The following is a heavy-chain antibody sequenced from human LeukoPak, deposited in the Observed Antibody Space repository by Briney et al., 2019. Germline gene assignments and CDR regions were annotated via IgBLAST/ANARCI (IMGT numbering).Heavy chain of an antibody. Sequence: PSETLSLTCAVYGGSFSGYYWSWIRQTPGKGLEWIGEVNHSGSTNYNPSLKSRVTISVDTSKNQFSLKLSSVTAADTAVYYCAGATVTIDYWGQGTLVTVSS. CDR1: GGSFSGYY. D-gene: IGHD4-17*01. J-gene: IGHJ4*02. CDR2: VNHSGST. V-gene: IGHV4-34*01. CDR3: AGATVTIDY.